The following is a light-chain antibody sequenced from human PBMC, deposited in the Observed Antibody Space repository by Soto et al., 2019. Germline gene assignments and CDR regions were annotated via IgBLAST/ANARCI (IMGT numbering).Light chain of an antibody. CDR1: QSITTW. CDR3: QQYNDYWT. V-gene: IGKV1-5*01. CDR2: DAS. Sequence: DLQMTHSPSTLSASVFKRVVTTCRSSQSITTWLAWYQRKSAKAAKLLIYDASSLESGVPSRFSGSGSGTESTLTISSLQPDDFATDYCQQYNDYWTFGQGTKVDI. J-gene: IGKJ1*01.